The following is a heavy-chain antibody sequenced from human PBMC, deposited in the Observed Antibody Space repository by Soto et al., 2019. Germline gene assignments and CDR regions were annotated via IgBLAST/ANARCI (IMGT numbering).Heavy chain of an antibody. D-gene: IGHD2-15*01. Sequence: GASVKVSCKASGGTFSSYAISWVRQAPGQGLEWMGGIIPIFGTANYAQKFQGRVTITADESTSTAYMELSSLGSEDTAVYYCASTWGCSGGSCYNNYYYGMDVWGQGTTVTVSS. CDR2: IIPIFGTA. J-gene: IGHJ6*02. CDR1: GGTFSSYA. V-gene: IGHV1-69*13. CDR3: ASTWGCSGGSCYNNYYYGMDV.